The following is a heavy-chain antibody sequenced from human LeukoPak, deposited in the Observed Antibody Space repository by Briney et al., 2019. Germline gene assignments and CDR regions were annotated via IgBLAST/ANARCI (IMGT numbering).Heavy chain of an antibody. CDR1: GFTFSSYA. J-gene: IGHJ6*02. CDR2: ISYDGSNK. D-gene: IGHD5-18*01. CDR3: ARDRYRGYSYGSYYYYGMDV. V-gene: IGHV3-30-3*01. Sequence: GGSLRLSCAASGFTFSSYAMHWVRQAPGKGLEWVAVISYDGSNKYYADSVKGRFTISRDNSKNTLYLQMNSLRAEDTAVYYCARDRYRGYSYGSYYYYGMDVWGQGTTVTVSS.